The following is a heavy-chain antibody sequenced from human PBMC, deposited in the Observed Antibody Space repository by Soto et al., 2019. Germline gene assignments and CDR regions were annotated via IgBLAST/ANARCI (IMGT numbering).Heavy chain of an antibody. D-gene: IGHD6-13*01. CDR2: ISSSSSYI. CDR3: ASRTDSSSWYYYGMDV. V-gene: IGHV3-21*01. J-gene: IGHJ6*02. CDR1: GFTFSSYS. Sequence: GGSLRLSCAASGFTFSSYSMNWVRQAPGKGLEWVSSISSSSSYIYYADSVKGRFTISRDNAKNSLYLQMNSLRAEDTAVFYCASRTDSSSWYYYGMDVWGQGTTVTVSS.